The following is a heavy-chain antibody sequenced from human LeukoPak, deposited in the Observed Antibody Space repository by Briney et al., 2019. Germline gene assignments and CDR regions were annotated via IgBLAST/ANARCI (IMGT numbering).Heavy chain of an antibody. V-gene: IGHV5-51*01. Sequence: GESLKISCKGSGYSFTNYWIGWVRQMPGKGLELVGMIYPGDSDTRYSPSFQGQVTISPDKSISTAYLQWSSLKASDTAMYYCARLGASPITMIVEFFDYWGQGTLVTVSS. D-gene: IGHD3-22*01. CDR2: IYPGDSDT. CDR1: GYSFTNYW. J-gene: IGHJ4*02. CDR3: ARLGASPITMIVEFFDY.